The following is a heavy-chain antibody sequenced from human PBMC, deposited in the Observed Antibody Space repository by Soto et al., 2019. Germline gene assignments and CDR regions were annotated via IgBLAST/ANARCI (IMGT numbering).Heavy chain of an antibody. CDR3: AKDGFYHGSGNHYSDS. D-gene: IGHD3-10*01. J-gene: IGHJ5*01. V-gene: IGHV1-18*01. CDR1: GYSFSDYG. CDR2: ISVYNGYT. Sequence: ASVKVSCKTSGYSFSDYGISWVRQAPGQGLEWLGWISVYNGYTNYARKLQDRVTLTIDTSTATAFMELRSLRSDDTAVYYCAKDGFYHGSGNHYSDSWG.